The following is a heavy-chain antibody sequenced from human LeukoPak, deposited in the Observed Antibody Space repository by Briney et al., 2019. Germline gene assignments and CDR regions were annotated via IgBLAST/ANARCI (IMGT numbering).Heavy chain of an antibody. CDR2: IYPGDSDT. Sequence: GESLKISCQGSEYSFATYWIAWLRQMPGKGLEWMGIIYPGDSDTRSSPSFQGQVTISADKSINTAYLQWSSLKASHTAMYYCARQADYNIVTGYYKGHLDYWGQGTLVTVSS. CDR1: EYSFATYW. J-gene: IGHJ4*02. D-gene: IGHD3-9*01. V-gene: IGHV5-51*01. CDR3: ARQADYNIVTGYYKGHLDY.